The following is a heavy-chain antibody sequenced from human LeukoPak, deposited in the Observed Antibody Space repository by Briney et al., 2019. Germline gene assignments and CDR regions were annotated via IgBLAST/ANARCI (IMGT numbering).Heavy chain of an antibody. D-gene: IGHD6-13*01. J-gene: IGHJ4*02. V-gene: IGHV3-23*01. CDR3: AKAYSTSWYHFDY. CDR1: GFTFSSYA. Sequence: GGSLRLSCAASGFTFSSYAMSWVRQAPGKGLEWVSAISGSGGSTYYADSVKGRFTISRDNSKNTLYLQMNSLRDEDTAIYYCAKAYSTSWYHFDYWGQGTLVTVSS. CDR2: ISGSGGST.